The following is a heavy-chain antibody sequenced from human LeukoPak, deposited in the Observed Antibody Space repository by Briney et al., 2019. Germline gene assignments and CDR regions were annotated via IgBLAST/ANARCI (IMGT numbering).Heavy chain of an antibody. D-gene: IGHD3-22*01. CDR3: ARHGYYYDSSGYYHLGADY. V-gene: IGHV5-10-1*01. CDR1: GYSFTSYW. J-gene: IGHJ4*02. CDR2: IDPSDSYT. Sequence: GESLKISCKGSGYSFTSYWISWVRQMPGKGLEWMGRIDPSDSYTNYSPSFQGHVTISAVKSISTAYLQWSSLKASDTAMYYCARHGYYYDSSGYYHLGADYWGQGTLVTVSS.